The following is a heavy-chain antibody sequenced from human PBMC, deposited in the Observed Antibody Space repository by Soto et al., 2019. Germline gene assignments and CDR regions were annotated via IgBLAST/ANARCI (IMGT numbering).Heavy chain of an antibody. CDR3: ARAVRGVIITPTDAFDI. CDR2: IIPILGIA. V-gene: IGHV1-69*02. D-gene: IGHD3-10*01. CDR1: GGTFSSYT. Sequence: ASVKVSCKASGGTFSSYTISWVRQAPGQGLEWMGRIIPILGIANYAQKFQGRVTITADKSTSTAYMELSSLRSEDTAVYYCARAVRGVIITPTDAFDIWGQGTMVTVSS. J-gene: IGHJ3*02.